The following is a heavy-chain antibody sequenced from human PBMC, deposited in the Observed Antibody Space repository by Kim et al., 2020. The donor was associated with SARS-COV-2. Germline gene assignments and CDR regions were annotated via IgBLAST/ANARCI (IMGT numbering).Heavy chain of an antibody. CDR2: INPNSGGT. J-gene: IGHJ3*02. CDR3: ARSEPGPTGNAVLRYFDWLYNDAFDI. D-gene: IGHD3-9*01. Sequence: ASVKVSCKASGYTFTGYYMHWVRQAPGQGLEWMGWINPNSGGTNYAQKFQGRVTMTRDTSISTAYMELSRLRSDDTAVYYCARSEPGPTGNAVLRYFDWLYNDAFDIWGQGTMVTVSS. CDR1: GYTFTGYY. V-gene: IGHV1-2*02.